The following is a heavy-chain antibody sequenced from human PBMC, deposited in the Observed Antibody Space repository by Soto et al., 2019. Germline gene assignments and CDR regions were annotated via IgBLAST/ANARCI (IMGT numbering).Heavy chain of an antibody. D-gene: IGHD7-27*01. CDR3: AVYKDWGAGGGD. V-gene: IGHV4-61*01. Sequence: QVQLQESGPGLVNPSETLSLTCAVSGVSVSSKTPHWTWIRQPPGEGLEWMGQRGNTNDNPTLKIPITISVGSSKNQSALSPRSVTAADTAVYYCAVYKDWGAGGGDWGQGTLLTVS. J-gene: IGHJ4*02. CDR1: GVSVSSKTPH. CDR2: QRGNT.